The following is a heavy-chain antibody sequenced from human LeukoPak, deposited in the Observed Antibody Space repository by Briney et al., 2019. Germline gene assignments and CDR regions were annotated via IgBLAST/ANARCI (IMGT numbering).Heavy chain of an antibody. CDR1: GGSISSYY. CDR2: IYYSGST. D-gene: IGHD2-2*01. V-gene: IGHV4-59*01. J-gene: IGHJ4*02. CDR3: AGYCSSTSCYVY. Sequence: SETLSVTCTVSGGSISSYYWSWIRQPPGKGLEWIGYIYYSGSTNYNPSLKSRVTISVDTSKNQFSLKLSSVTAADTAVYYCAGYCSSTSCYVYWGQGTLVTVSS.